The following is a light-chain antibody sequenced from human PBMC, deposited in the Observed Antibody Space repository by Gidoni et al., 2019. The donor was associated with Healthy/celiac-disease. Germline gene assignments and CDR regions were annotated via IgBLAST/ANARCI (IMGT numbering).Light chain of an antibody. J-gene: IGLJ1*01. CDR2: EVS. Sequence: QSALTQPAPVSGSPGQSITISCTGTSSHDGGYNYVSWYQQHPGKAPKLMIYEVSNRPSGVSNRFSGSKSGNTASLTISGLQAEDEADYYCSSYTSSSTRVFGTGTKVTVL. CDR3: SSYTSSSTRV. CDR1: SSHDGGYNY. V-gene: IGLV2-14*01.